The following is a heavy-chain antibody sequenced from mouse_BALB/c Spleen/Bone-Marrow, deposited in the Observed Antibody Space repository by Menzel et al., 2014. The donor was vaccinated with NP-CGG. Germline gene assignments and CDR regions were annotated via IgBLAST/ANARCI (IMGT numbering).Heavy chain of an antibody. V-gene: IGHV1S81*02. CDR1: GYTFTSYW. CDR3: ARCYYGNYFDY. CDR2: INPSNGRT. D-gene: IGHD2-1*01. J-gene: IGHJ2*01. Sequence: VQLQQSGAELAKPGASVTLSCKASGYTFTSYWMHWVKQRPGQGLEWIGEINPSNGRTNYNEKFKSKATLTVDKSSSTAYMQLSSLTSEDSAVYYCARCYYGNYFDYWGQGTTLTVSS.